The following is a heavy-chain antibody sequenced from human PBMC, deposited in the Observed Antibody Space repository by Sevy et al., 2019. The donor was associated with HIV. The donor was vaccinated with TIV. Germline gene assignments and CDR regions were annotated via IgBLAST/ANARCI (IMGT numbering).Heavy chain of an antibody. CDR1: GYNFNTYT. Sequence: ASVKVSCKATGYNFNTYTIHWVRQAPGQSLEWMAWLNPGNGNTKYSQQFRGRVTITRDTSARTVYMELTSLTSEDTAVYFCARDPYARRGFDYWGQGTLLPVSS. CDR3: ARDPYARRGFDY. V-gene: IGHV1-3*01. D-gene: IGHD3-16*01. J-gene: IGHJ4*02. CDR2: LNPGNGNT.